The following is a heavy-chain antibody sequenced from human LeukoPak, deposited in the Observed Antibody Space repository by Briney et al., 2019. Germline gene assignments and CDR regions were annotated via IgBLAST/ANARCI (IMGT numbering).Heavy chain of an antibody. CDR2: INHSGST. CDR3: ASPWDF. CDR1: GGSISSGSYY. J-gene: IGHJ4*02. V-gene: IGHV4-39*01. Sequence: SETLSLTCTVSGGSISSGSYYWNWIRQPPGKGLEWIGEINHSGSTNYNPSLKSRVTISVDTSKNQFSLKLSSVTAADTAVYYCASPWDFWGQGTLVTVSS.